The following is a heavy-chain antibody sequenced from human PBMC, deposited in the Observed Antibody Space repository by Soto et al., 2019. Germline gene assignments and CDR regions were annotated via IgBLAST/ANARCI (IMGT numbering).Heavy chain of an antibody. V-gene: IGHV3-21*01. D-gene: IGHD6-6*01. J-gene: IGHJ4*02. Sequence: GGSLRLSCAASGFTFTIYSMNWVRQAPGKGMEWVSSISSSSSYIYYADSVKGRFTISRDNAKNSLYLQMNSVRAEDTTVYYCARDWQLVDYWGQGTLVTVSS. CDR1: GFTFTIYS. CDR3: ARDWQLVDY. CDR2: ISSSSSYI.